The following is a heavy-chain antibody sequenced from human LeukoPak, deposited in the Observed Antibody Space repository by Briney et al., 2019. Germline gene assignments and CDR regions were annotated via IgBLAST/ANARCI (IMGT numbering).Heavy chain of an antibody. Sequence: PGGSLRLSCEASGFTFSSYAMSWVRQAPGKGLEWVSGIIDSGDITYYANSVKGRFTISRDNSKNTLYLQMNSLRAGDTAAYYCAKLGGQEVYNYYVGVWGKGTTVAVSS. V-gene: IGHV3-23*01. CDR1: GFTFSSYA. J-gene: IGHJ6*03. CDR2: IIDSGDIT. D-gene: IGHD3-16*01. CDR3: AKLGGQEVYNYYVGV.